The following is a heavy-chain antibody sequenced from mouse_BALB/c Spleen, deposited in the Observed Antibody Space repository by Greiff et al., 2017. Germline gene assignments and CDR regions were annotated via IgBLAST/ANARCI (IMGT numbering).Heavy chain of an antibody. J-gene: IGHJ2*01. Sequence: EVQLQESGPGLVKPSQSLSLTCTVTGYSITSDYAWNWIRQFPGNKLEWMGYISYSGSTSYNPSLKSRISITRDTSKNQFFLQLNSVTTEDTATYYCARKGYYGSYYFDYWGQGTTLTVSS. CDR3: ARKGYYGSYYFDY. CDR2: ISYSGST. V-gene: IGHV3-2*02. D-gene: IGHD1-1*01. CDR1: GYSITSDYA.